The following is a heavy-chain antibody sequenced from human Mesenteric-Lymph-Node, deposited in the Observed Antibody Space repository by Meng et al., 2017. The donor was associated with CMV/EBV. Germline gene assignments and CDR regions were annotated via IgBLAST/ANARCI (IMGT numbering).Heavy chain of an antibody. CDR3: ARDAYSGDVWGWFDP. V-gene: IGHV1-2*02. CDR1: GYTFTGFD. J-gene: IGHJ5*02. D-gene: IGHD3-16*01. CDR2: INPRTGIT. Sequence: ASVKVSCKASGYTFTGFDMNWVRQAPGQGLEWMGWINPRTGITKYAEKFQGRVTMTRDTSISTVYMELSRPRSDDTAVYFCARDAYSGDVWGWFDPWGQGTLVTVSS.